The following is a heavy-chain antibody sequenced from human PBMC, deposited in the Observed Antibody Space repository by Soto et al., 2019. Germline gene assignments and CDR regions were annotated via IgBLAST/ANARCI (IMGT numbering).Heavy chain of an antibody. CDR2: IYYSGST. D-gene: IGHD2-2*03. Sequence: ASETLSLTCTVSGGSISSSSYYWGWIRQPPGKGLEWIGSIYYSGSTYYNPSLKSRVTISVDTSKNQFSLKLSSVTAADTAVYYCARQPLDIVVVPAAVYYYYGMDVWGQGTTVTVSS. CDR3: ARQPLDIVVVPAAVYYYYGMDV. V-gene: IGHV4-39*01. J-gene: IGHJ6*02. CDR1: GGSISSSSYY.